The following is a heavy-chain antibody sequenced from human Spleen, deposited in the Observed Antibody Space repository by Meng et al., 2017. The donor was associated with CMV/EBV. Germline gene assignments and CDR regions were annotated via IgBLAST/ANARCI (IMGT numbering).Heavy chain of an antibody. J-gene: IGHJ5*02. D-gene: IGHD3-10*01. CDR2: ISNSGSS. V-gene: IGHV4-61*01. Sequence: GSLRLSCTVSGDSVSSGSFYWSWIRQPPGKGLESIGYISNSGSSNYNPSLKSRVTISVDTSKNQFSLKLNSVTAADTAVYYCARDSYHYGSSTYNWFDPWGQGILVTVSS. CDR1: GDSVSSGSFY. CDR3: ARDSYHYGSSTYNWFDP.